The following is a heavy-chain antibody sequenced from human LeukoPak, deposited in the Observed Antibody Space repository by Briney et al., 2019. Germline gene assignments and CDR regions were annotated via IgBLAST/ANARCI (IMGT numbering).Heavy chain of an antibody. CDR1: GFTFTKSW. J-gene: IGHJ4*02. Sequence: GGSLRLSCAPSGFTFTKSWMRCVCQAPGEGLESVSRINTDGTVTTYADSVKGRFTVSRDNADNTMFLQMNSVRDEDTAVYYCATKQWLAPPPDSWGQGTPVTVSS. CDR2: INTDGTVT. D-gene: IGHD6-19*01. V-gene: IGHV3-74*01. CDR3: ATKQWLAPPPDS.